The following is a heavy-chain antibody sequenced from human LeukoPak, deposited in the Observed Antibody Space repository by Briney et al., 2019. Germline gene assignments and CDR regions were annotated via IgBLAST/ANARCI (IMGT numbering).Heavy chain of an antibody. Sequence: KTSETLSLTCTVSGGSISSSSYYWGWIRQPPGKGLEWIGYIYYSGSTNYNPSLKSRVTMSVDTSKNQFSLKLSSVTAADTAVYYCARGLTGGYDYWGQGTLVTVSS. CDR2: IYYSGST. CDR1: GGSISSSSYY. D-gene: IGHD7-27*01. V-gene: IGHV4-61*05. CDR3: ARGLTGGYDY. J-gene: IGHJ4*02.